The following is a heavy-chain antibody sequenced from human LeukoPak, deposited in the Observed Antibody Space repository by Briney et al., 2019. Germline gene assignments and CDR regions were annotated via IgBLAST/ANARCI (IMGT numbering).Heavy chain of an antibody. Sequence: SETLSLTCTVSGHSIINSYYWGWIRQPPGKGLEWIGSIYHTGSTYYNPSLKSRVTISVDTSKNQFSLKLNSVTAADTAVYYCARAVDSSGFSCFQHWGQGTLVTVSS. J-gene: IGHJ1*01. V-gene: IGHV4-38-2*02. CDR1: GHSIINSYY. D-gene: IGHD3-22*01. CDR2: IYHTGST. CDR3: ARAVDSSGFSCFQH.